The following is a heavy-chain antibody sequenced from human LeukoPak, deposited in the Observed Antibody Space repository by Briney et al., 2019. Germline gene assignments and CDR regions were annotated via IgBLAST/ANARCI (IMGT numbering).Heavy chain of an antibody. CDR2: ISSSSSTI. D-gene: IGHD5-18*01. CDR3: ASSRGYSYGLGY. CDR1: GFSFSRYW. Sequence: PGGSLRLSCAASGFSFSRYWMSWVRQAPGKGLEWVSYISSSSSTIYYADSVKGRFTISRDNAKNSLYLQMNSLRDDDMAVYYCASSRGYSYGLGYWGQETLVTVSS. J-gene: IGHJ4*02. V-gene: IGHV3-48*02.